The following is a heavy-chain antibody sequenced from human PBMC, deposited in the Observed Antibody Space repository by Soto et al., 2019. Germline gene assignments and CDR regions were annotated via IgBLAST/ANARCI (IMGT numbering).Heavy chain of an antibody. CDR2: IKQDGSEK. Sequence: GGSLRLSCAASGFTIRNYWMYWVRQAPGKGLEWVANIKQDGSEKHYVDSVKGRFTISRDNAKNSLYLQMNSLRAEDTAVYYCVVSYYDMDVWGQGTTVTVSS. J-gene: IGHJ6*02. CDR3: VVSYYDMDV. CDR1: GFTIRNYW. V-gene: IGHV3-7*01.